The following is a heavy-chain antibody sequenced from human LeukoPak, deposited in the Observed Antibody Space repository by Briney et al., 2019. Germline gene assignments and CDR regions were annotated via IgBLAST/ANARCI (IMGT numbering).Heavy chain of an antibody. CDR2: IYYSGST. J-gene: IGHJ6*03. CDR1: GGSISSYY. CDR3: ARGSSHAGEYYYYYMDV. D-gene: IGHD3-16*01. Sequence: SETLSLTCTVSGGSISSYYWSWIRQPPGKGLEWIGYIYYSGSTNYNPSLKSRVTISVDTSKNQFSLKLSSVTAADTAVYYCARGSSHAGEYYYYYMDVWGKGTTVTVSS. V-gene: IGHV4-59*08.